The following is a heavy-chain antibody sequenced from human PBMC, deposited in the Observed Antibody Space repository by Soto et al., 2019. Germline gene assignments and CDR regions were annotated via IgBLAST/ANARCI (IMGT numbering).Heavy chain of an antibody. Sequence: SETLSLTCSVSGGSINTYYWSWIRQPPGRGLEWIGYIYYSGSTNYNPSLKSRVTISVDTSKNQFSLKLTSVTAADMAVYYCARDKITGLFDYWGQGTLVTVSS. J-gene: IGHJ4*02. CDR1: GGSINTYY. CDR3: ARDKITGLFDY. V-gene: IGHV4-59*12. CDR2: IYYSGST. D-gene: IGHD2-8*02.